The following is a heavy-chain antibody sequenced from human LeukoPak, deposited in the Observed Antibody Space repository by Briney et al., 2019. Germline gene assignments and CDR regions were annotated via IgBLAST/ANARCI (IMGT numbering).Heavy chain of an antibody. CDR3: ARLYHDSSAYFLDS. J-gene: IGHJ4*02. CDR1: GGSISSYY. D-gene: IGHD3-22*01. V-gene: IGHV4-59*08. Sequence: SETLSLTCTVSGGSISSYYWSWIRQPPGKGLEWIGYIYNSGSINYNPSLKSRVTTSVDTSKKQFSLKLSSVTAADTAVYYCARLYHDSSAYFLDSWGQGTLVTVSS. CDR2: IYNSGSI.